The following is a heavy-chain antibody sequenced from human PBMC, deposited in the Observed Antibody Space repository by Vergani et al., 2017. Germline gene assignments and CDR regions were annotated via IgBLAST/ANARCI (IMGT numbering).Heavy chain of an antibody. J-gene: IGHJ4*02. CDR1: GYSFTSYW. CDR3: ARQQTGYDYVWGSYRYFDY. Sequence: EVQLVQSGAEVKKPGESLTISCKGSGYSFTSYWIGWVRQMPGKGLEWMGIIYPGDSDTRYSPSFQGQVTISADKSISTAYLQWSSLKASDTAMYYCARQQTGYDYVWGSYRYFDYWGQGTLVTVSS. D-gene: IGHD3-16*02. CDR2: IYPGDSDT. V-gene: IGHV5-51*01.